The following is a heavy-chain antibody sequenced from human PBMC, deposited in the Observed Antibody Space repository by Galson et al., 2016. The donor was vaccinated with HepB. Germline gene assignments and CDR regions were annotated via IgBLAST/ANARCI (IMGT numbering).Heavy chain of an antibody. D-gene: IGHD3-10*01. J-gene: IGHJ6*02. V-gene: IGHV3-66*01. CDR1: EFTVSSNC. CDR2: ICDGGGA. CDR3: AREPPGVPDFALDV. Sequence: LRLSCAASEFTVSSNCMSWVRQAPGKGLVWVSLICDGGGAYYTDSVKARCTITKDNSKNTLYLQLNHLSPKDTAGYFCAREPPGVPDFALDVWGQGTTVTVSS.